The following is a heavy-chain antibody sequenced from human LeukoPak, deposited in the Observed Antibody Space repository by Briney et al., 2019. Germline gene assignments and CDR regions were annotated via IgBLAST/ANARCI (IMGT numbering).Heavy chain of an antibody. Sequence: PGGSLRLSCAASGFTFSDYYMSWIRQAPGKGLEWVSYISSSGSTIYYADSVKGRFTISRDNAKNSLYLQMNSLRAEDTAVYYCAAESYSSPTFGSLTQMDVWGKGTTVTVSS. CDR1: GFTFSDYY. V-gene: IGHV3-11*04. J-gene: IGHJ6*04. D-gene: IGHD6-13*01. CDR2: ISSSGSTI. CDR3: AAESYSSPTFGSLTQMDV.